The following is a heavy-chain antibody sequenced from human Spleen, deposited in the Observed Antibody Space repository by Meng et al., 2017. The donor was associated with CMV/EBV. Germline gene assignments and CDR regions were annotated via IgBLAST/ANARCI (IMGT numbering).Heavy chain of an antibody. D-gene: IGHD2-2*01. CDR1: GFTVSSNY. J-gene: IGHJ3*02. V-gene: IGHV3-53*05. Sequence: GESLKISCAASGFTVSSNYMNWVRQAPGKGLEWVSVIYRGGSTYYADSVKGRFTISRDNSKNTLNLQMNSLRAEDTAVYYCAKDDIVVVPAAHGTNDAFDIWGQGTMVTVSS. CDR3: AKDDIVVVPAAHGTNDAFDI. CDR2: IYRGGST.